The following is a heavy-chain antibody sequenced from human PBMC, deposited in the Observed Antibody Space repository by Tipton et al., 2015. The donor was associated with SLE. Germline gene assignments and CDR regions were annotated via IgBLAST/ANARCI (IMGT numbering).Heavy chain of an antibody. D-gene: IGHD3-10*01. CDR2: IYYSGTT. CDR1: GASISSYY. CDR3: ARGKGSGSYSSGQFDS. Sequence: LRLSCTVSGASISSYYWSWIRQPPGKGLEWIGYIYYSGTTYYNPSLKGRVTISVDTSKNQFSLKLTSVTAADTAVYYCARGKGSGSYSSGQFDSWGQGTLVTVSS. V-gene: IGHV4-59*01. J-gene: IGHJ4*02.